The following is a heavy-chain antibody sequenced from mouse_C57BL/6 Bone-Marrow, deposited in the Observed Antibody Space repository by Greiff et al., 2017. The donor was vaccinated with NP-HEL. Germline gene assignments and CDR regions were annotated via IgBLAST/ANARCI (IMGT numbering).Heavy chain of an antibody. V-gene: IGHV1-47*01. J-gene: IGHJ2*01. D-gene: IGHD1-1*01. CDR3: ARPPIYYYGSSYYYFDY. Sequence: QVQLQQSGAELVKPGASVKMSCKASGYTFTTYPIEWMKQNHGKSLEWIGNFHPYNDDTKYSEKFKGKATLTVEKSSSTVYLELSRLTSDDSAVYYCARPPIYYYGSSYYYFDYWGQGTTLTVSS. CDR1: GYTFTTYP. CDR2: FHPYNDDT.